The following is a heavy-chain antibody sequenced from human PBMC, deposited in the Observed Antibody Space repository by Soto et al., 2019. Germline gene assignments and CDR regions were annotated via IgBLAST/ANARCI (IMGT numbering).Heavy chain of an antibody. CDR1: GGTFSSYA. CDR3: AREAGYSGYDMRAFDI. V-gene: IGHV1-69*13. J-gene: IGHJ3*02. D-gene: IGHD5-12*01. Sequence: SVKVSCKASGGTFSSYAISWVRQAPGQGLEWMGGIIPIFGTANYAQKFQGRVTITADESTSTAYMELSSLRSEDTSVYYCAREAGYSGYDMRAFDIWGQGTMVTVSS. CDR2: IIPIFGTA.